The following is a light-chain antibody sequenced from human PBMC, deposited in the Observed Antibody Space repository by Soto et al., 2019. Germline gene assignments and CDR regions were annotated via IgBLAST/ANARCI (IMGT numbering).Light chain of an antibody. J-gene: IGLJ1*01. CDR3: AAWDDSMSARV. CDR1: SSNIGSNY. Sequence: QSVLTQPPSASGTPGQRVTISCSGSSSNIGSNYVYWYQQHHGTAPKLLIYSNNKRPSGVPDRFSWSKSGTSASLAISGLRSEDEADYYCAAWDDSMSARVFGTGTKLTVL. CDR2: SNN. V-gene: IGLV1-47*02.